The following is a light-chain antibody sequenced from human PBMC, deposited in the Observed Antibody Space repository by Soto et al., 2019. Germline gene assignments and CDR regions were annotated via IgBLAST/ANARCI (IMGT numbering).Light chain of an antibody. J-gene: IGKJ1*01. Sequence: IVLKRAPGALCFSLGDSRTLTKKAIQSISVTYLAWYQQKPGQAPRLLIYTTSIRATGIPDRFSGSGSGTYFTLTISRLEPEDFAVYYCHHYGISPPWTFGQGTKVDIK. CDR2: TTS. V-gene: IGKV3-20*01. CDR3: HHYGISPPWT. CDR1: QSISVTY.